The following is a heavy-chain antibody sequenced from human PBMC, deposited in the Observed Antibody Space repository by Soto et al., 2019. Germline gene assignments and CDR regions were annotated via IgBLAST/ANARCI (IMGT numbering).Heavy chain of an antibody. CDR3: AKEATNINNFHY. J-gene: IGHJ4*02. CDR1: GFTFDDYE. Sequence: GGSLRLSCAASGFTFDDYEMNWVRQAPGKGLEWVSYISSVGSTRNYADSVKGRFTISRDNAKNSLYLQMNSLRAEDTAVYYCAKEATNINNFHYWGQGTLVTVSS. D-gene: IGHD1-26*01. V-gene: IGHV3-48*03. CDR2: ISSVGSTR.